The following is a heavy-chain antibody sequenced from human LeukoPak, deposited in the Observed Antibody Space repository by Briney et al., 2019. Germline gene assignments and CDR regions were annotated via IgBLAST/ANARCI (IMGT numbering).Heavy chain of an antibody. CDR3: ARGSRFNDY. V-gene: IGHV4-59*11. CDR2: IYYSGST. Sequence: GPRSLPAPSPGGPFTVLFSTWIRPPPPQGLEWIGYIYYSGSTNYNPSLKSRVTISVDTSKNQFSLKLSSATAADTAVYYCARGSRFNDYWGQETLVTVSS. CDR1: GGPFTVLF. J-gene: IGHJ4*02.